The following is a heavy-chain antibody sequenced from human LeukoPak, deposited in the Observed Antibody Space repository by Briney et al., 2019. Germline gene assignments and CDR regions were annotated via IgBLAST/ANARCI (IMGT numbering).Heavy chain of an antibody. Sequence: GGSLRLSCAASGFTFSSYSMNWVRQAPGKGLEWVSSISSSSSYIYYADSVKGRFTISRDNAKNSLYLQTNSLRAEDTAVYYCARSEDIVVVVAATVDDAFDIWGQGTMVTVSS. J-gene: IGHJ3*02. V-gene: IGHV3-21*01. D-gene: IGHD2-15*01. CDR2: ISSSSSYI. CDR3: ARSEDIVVVVAATVDDAFDI. CDR1: GFTFSSYS.